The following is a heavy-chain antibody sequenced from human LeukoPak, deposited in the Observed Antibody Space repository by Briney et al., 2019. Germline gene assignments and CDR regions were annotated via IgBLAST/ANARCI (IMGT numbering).Heavy chain of an antibody. Sequence: PGGSLRLSCAASGFTFSRRWMTWVRRAPGKGLEWVADLDEDGSDTYYVDPVKGRFTISRDNAKNSLYLQMNNLRAEDTAVYYCARGGSWDLDFWGQGSLVTVSS. CDR2: LDEDGSDT. CDR3: ARGGSWDLDF. CDR1: GFTFSRRW. J-gene: IGHJ4*02. V-gene: IGHV3-7*04. D-gene: IGHD6-13*01.